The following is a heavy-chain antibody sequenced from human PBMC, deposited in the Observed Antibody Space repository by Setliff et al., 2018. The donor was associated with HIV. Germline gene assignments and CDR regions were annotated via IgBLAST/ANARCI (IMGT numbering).Heavy chain of an antibody. D-gene: IGHD6-19*01. Sequence: PSETLSLTCTVSGDSISTDYWTWIRQPPGKGLEWIGYIYNSASTSYNPSLKSRVTLTRDASTSTVYMELTYLTSEDTAVYYCARAPPYSTGWGLDYWGQGTLVTVSS. CDR3: ARAPPYSTGWGLDY. J-gene: IGHJ4*02. CDR2: IYNSAST. CDR1: GDSISTDY. V-gene: IGHV4-4*08.